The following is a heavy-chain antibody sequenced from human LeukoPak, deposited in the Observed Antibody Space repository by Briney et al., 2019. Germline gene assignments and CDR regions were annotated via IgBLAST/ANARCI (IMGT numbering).Heavy chain of an antibody. Sequence: ASVKVSCKASGYTFTTYYMHWVRQAPGQGLEWMGIINTSGGSASYAQKFQGRVTMTRDTSTSTVYMELSSLRSEDTAVYYCARDALYDSSGYYPTPTYYYYGMDVWGQGTTVTVSS. CDR1: GYTFTTYY. J-gene: IGHJ6*02. V-gene: IGHV1-46*01. D-gene: IGHD3-22*01. CDR2: INTSGGSA. CDR3: ARDALYDSSGYYPTPTYYYYGMDV.